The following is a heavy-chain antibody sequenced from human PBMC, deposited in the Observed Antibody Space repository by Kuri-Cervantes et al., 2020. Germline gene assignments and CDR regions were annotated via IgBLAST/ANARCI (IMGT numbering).Heavy chain of an antibody. CDR3: YCRSAGSGSRDY. V-gene: IGHV3-74*01. D-gene: IGHD3-10*01. CDR1: GFTFSNYG. Sequence: GESLKISCTTSGFTFSNYGMHWVRRPPGKGLVWVSRINSDGSTTTYADSVKDRFTISRDNAKNTLYLQMNSLRAEDTAVYYCYCRSAGSGSRDYWGQGTLVTVSS. CDR2: INSDGSTT. J-gene: IGHJ4*02.